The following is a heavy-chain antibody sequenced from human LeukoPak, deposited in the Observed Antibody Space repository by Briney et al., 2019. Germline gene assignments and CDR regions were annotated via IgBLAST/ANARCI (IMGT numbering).Heavy chain of an antibody. CDR1: RDSISSFY. CDR2: FHDSEGT. J-gene: IGHJ4*02. V-gene: IGHV4-59*01. CDR3: ARGDPSERPGIDFDY. Sequence: SETLSLTCTVSRDSISSFYWSWIRQPPGKGLEWIGHFHDSEGTNYNPSLKSRAAISVDTSKNQFSLMVNSVTAADTAVYYCARGDPSERPGIDFDYWGQGTLVTVSS. D-gene: IGHD1-26*01.